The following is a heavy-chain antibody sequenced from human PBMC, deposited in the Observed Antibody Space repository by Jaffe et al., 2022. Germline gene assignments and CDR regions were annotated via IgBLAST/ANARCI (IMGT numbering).Heavy chain of an antibody. D-gene: IGHD5-18*01. V-gene: IGHV1-69*02. CDR3: ARADTAMADFDY. Sequence: QVQLVQSGAEVKKPGSSVKVSCKASGGTFSSYTISWVRQAPGQGLEWMGRIIPILGIANYAQKFQGRVTITADKSTSTAYMELSSLRSEDTAVYYCARADTAMADFDYWGQGTLVTVSS. CDR1: GGTFSSYT. J-gene: IGHJ4*02. CDR2: IIPILGIA.